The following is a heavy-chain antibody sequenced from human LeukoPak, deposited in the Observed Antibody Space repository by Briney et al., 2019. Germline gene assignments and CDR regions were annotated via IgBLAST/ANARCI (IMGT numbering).Heavy chain of an antibody. D-gene: IGHD6-19*01. CDR2: ISGSGLST. Sequence: SGGSLRLSCAASGFTFSSYAMSWVRQAPGKGLEWVSTISGSGLSTYYADSAKGRFTISRDNSNNTLYLQMNSLRVEDTAVYYCAKSRVAVAAPRNWFDPWGQGTLVTVSS. CDR3: AKSRVAVAAPRNWFDP. V-gene: IGHV3-23*01. J-gene: IGHJ5*02. CDR1: GFTFSSYA.